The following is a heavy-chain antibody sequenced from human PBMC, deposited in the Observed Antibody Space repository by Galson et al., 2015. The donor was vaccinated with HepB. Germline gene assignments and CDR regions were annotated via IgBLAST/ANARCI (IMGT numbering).Heavy chain of an antibody. Sequence: LTCTVSGGSISSYYWSWIRQPAGKGLEWIGRIYTSGSTNYNPTLKSRVTMSVDTSKNQFSLKLSSVTAADTAVYYCARDYGSGNYYTNFFDPWSQGTLVTFSS. CDR2: IYTSGST. CDR1: GGSISSYY. V-gene: IGHV4-4*07. CDR3: ARDYGSGNYYTNFFDP. J-gene: IGHJ5*02. D-gene: IGHD3-10*01.